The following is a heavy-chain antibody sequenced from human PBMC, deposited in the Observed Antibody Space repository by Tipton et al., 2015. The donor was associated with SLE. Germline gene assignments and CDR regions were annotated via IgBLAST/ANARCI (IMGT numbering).Heavy chain of an antibody. J-gene: IGHJ4*02. D-gene: IGHD3-3*01. Sequence: LSLTCAASGFTFSSYWMHWVRQAPGKGLVWVSRINSDGSSTSYADSVKGRFTISRDNAKNTLYLQMNSLGAEDTAVYYCARDPWDFWSGYGVDYWGQGTLVTVSS. V-gene: IGHV3-74*01. CDR2: INSDGSST. CDR1: GFTFSSYW. CDR3: ARDPWDFWSGYGVDY.